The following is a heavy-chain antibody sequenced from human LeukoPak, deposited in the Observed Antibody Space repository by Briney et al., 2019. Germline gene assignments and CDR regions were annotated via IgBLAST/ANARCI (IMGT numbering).Heavy chain of an antibody. D-gene: IGHD1-26*01. Sequence: TGGSLRLSCAASGLIFSNYWMSWVRQAPGKGLEWVANIKQDGSEKYYVDSVKGRFTISRDNAKNSLYLQMNSLRAEDTAVYYCARDFIVGATRGGAFDIWGQGTMVTVSS. CDR1: GLIFSNYW. CDR2: IKQDGSEK. V-gene: IGHV3-7*01. J-gene: IGHJ3*02. CDR3: ARDFIVGATRGGAFDI.